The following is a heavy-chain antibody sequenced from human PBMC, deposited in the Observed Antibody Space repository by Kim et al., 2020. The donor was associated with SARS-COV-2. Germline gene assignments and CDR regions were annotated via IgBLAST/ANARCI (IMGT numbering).Heavy chain of an antibody. D-gene: IGHD3-10*01. CDR1: GFTFSSYS. Sequence: GGSLRLSCTTSGFTFSSYSMNWVRQAPGKGLEWVSAISDSGSHIYYADSVQGRFTVSRDNAKNSLYLQMNSLRVEDTALYYCVKDTLLRGAYFDYWGQGTLVTVSS. V-gene: IGHV3-21*01. J-gene: IGHJ4*02. CDR3: VKDTLLRGAYFDY. CDR2: ISDSGSHI.